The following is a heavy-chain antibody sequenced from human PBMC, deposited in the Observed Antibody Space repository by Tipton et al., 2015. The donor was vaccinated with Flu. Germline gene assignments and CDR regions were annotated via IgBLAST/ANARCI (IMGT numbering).Heavy chain of an antibody. D-gene: IGHD2-2*01. J-gene: IGHJ6*02. CDR1: GFTFDDYA. CDR3: AKDQKNWDIVVVPAASAWYYYYGMDV. Sequence: AASGFTFDDYAMHWVRQAPGKGLEWVSLISGDGGSTYYADSVKGRFTISRDNSKDSLYLQMNSLRTEDTALYYCAKDQKNWDIVVVPAASAWYYYYGMDVWGQGTTATVSS. V-gene: IGHV3-43*02. CDR2: ISGDGGST.